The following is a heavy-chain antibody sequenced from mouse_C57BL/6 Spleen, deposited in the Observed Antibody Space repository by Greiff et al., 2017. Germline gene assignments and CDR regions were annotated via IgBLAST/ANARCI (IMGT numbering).Heavy chain of an antibody. D-gene: IGHD4-1*01. Sequence: QVQLQQPGAELVKPGASVKLSCKASGYTFTSYWMHWVKQRPGQGLEWIGMIHPNSGSTNYNEKFKSKATLTVGKSSSTAYMQLSSLTSEDSAVYYCARSNWDVLYAMDYWGQGTSVTVSS. CDR1: GYTFTSYW. CDR2: IHPNSGST. J-gene: IGHJ4*01. CDR3: ARSNWDVLYAMDY. V-gene: IGHV1-64*01.